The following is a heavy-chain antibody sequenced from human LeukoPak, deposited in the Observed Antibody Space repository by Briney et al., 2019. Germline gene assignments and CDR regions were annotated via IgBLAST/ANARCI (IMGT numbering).Heavy chain of an antibody. CDR2: IYHSGST. J-gene: IGHJ6*03. V-gene: IGHV4-38-2*01. CDR1: GYSISSGYY. D-gene: IGHD3-10*01. Sequence: PSETLSLTCAVSGYSISSGYYWGWIRQPPGKGLEWIGSIYHSGSTYYNPSLKSRVAISVDTSKNQFSLKLSSVTAADTAVYYCARRERITMVRGAHYYYYSYMDVWGKGTTVTVSS. CDR3: ARRERITMVRGAHYYYYSYMDV.